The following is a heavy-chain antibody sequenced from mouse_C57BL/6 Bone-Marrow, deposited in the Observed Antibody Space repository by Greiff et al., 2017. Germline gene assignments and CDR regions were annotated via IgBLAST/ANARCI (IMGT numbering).Heavy chain of an antibody. CDR3: AREGGSSFFAY. J-gene: IGHJ3*01. Sequence: VQLQQSGPGMVKPSQSLSLTCTVTGYSITSGYDWHWIRHFPGNKLEWMGYISYSGSTNYNPSLKSRISITHDTSKNHFFLKLNSVTSEDTATYYCAREGGSSFFAYWGQGTLVTVSA. CDR1: GYSITSGYD. CDR2: ISYSGST. D-gene: IGHD1-1*01. V-gene: IGHV3-1*01.